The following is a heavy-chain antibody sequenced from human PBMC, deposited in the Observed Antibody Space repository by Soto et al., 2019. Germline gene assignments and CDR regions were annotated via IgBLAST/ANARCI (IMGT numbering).Heavy chain of an antibody. CDR2: IGTAGDT. Sequence: EVQLVESGGGLVQPGGSLRLSCAASGFTFSSYDMHWVRQATGKGLEWVSAIGTAGDTYSPGSVKGRFTISRENAKNSWDRQMNSLRAGDPALYYCAGYCSGGSCRDAFDIWCQRTMVSVSS. CDR1: GFTFSSYD. CDR3: AGYCSGGSCRDAFDI. D-gene: IGHD2-15*01. J-gene: IGHJ3*02. V-gene: IGHV3-13*01.